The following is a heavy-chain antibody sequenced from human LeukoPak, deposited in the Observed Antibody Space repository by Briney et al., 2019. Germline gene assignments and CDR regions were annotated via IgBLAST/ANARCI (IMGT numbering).Heavy chain of an antibody. D-gene: IGHD3-9*01. V-gene: IGHV4-4*02. Sequence: SGTLSLTCGVSGGSIDITNYWSWVRQAPGKGLEWIGEISHDGTTNYNPSLRSRVAMSLDRANNQFSLSLTSVTAADTAVYYCARHDILTGYYNNWIDPWGQGTLVTISS. J-gene: IGHJ5*02. CDR3: ARHDILTGYYNNWIDP. CDR2: ISHDGTT. CDR1: GGSIDITNY.